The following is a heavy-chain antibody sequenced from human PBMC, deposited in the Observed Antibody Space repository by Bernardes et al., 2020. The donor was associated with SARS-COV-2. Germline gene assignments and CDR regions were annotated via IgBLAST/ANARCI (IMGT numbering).Heavy chain of an antibody. D-gene: IGHD4-4*01. V-gene: IGHV4-34*01. CDR2: INHSGST. Sequence: SETLSLTCAVYGGSFSGYYWTWIRRPPGKGLEWIGEINHSGSTNYNPSLKSRVTISVDTSKNQFSLKLSSVTAADTAVYYCARGMNTGCMDVWGQGTTVTVSS. J-gene: IGHJ6*02. CDR1: GGSFSGYY. CDR3: ARGMNTGCMDV.